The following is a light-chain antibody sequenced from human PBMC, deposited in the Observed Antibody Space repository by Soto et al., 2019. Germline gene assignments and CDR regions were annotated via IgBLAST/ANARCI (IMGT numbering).Light chain of an antibody. CDR3: QVWDSRSDHVV. CDR1: NIGSKS. CDR2: DDS. Sequence: SYELTQPHSVSVAPGQTARITCGGNNIGSKSVHWYQQKPGQAPVLVVYDDSDRPSGITERFSGSNSGNTATLTISRVEAGDEADYYCQVWDSRSDHVVFGGWTKLTVL. J-gene: IGLJ2*01. V-gene: IGLV3-21*02.